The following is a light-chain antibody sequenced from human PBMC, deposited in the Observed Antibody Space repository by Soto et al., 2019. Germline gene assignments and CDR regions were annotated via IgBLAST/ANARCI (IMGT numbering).Light chain of an antibody. J-gene: IGLJ1*01. CDR3: QTWGTGIRV. Sequence: QPVLTQSPSASASLGASVKLTCTLSSGHSSYAIAWHQQQPEKGPRFLMNLKSDGSHSKGDGIPDRFSGSSSGAERYITIPSLQSEDEADYYCQTWGTGIRVFGTGTKGTVL. CDR1: SGHSSYA. V-gene: IGLV4-69*01. CDR2: LKSDGSH.